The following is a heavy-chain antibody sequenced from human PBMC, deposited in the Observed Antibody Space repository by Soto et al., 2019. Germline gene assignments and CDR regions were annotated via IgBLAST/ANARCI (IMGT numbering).Heavy chain of an antibody. V-gene: IGHV1-18*04. CDR1: GYTFTSYG. CDR3: WRNDGDDSTNF. Sequence: QVQLIQSAPEVKRPGASVRVSCRASGYTFTSYGLNWVRRAPGQGLEWMARIASHDGSTVSAQSFPGRLTLTRDSFTVTAYLKLGALTSYYTVLYFCWRNDGDDSTNFWGLGTLVTVSS. D-gene: IGHD3-22*01. J-gene: IGHJ4*01. CDR2: IASHDGST.